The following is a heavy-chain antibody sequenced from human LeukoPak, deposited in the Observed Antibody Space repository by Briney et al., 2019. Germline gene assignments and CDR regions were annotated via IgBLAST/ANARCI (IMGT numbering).Heavy chain of an antibody. V-gene: IGHV1-18*01. J-gene: IGHJ4*02. CDR3: ARDVRAYYDILTGNDY. D-gene: IGHD3-9*01. CDR2: ISAHNGNT. Sequence: ASVKVSCKASGYTFTSYGISWVRQAPGQGLEWMGWISAHNGNTNYAQKLQGRVTMTTDTSTSTAYMELRSLRSDDTAMFYCARDVRAYYDILTGNDYWGQGTLVTVSS. CDR1: GYTFTSYG.